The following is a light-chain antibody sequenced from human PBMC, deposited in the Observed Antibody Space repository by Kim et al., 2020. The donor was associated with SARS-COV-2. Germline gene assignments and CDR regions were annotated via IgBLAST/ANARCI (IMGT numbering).Light chain of an antibody. V-gene: IGLV8-61*01. CDR2: STN. Sequence: GGTVTLTCGLSSGSVSTSYYPSWYQQTPGQAPRTLIYSTNTRSSGVPHRFSGSILGNKAALTITGAQADDESDYYCVLYMGSGIWVFGGGTKLTVL. CDR3: VLYMGSGIWV. J-gene: IGLJ3*02. CDR1: SGSVSTSYY.